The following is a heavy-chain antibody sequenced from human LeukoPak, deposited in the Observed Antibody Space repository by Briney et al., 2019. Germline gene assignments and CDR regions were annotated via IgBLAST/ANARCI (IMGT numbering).Heavy chain of an antibody. Sequence: ASVKVSCKASGYTFTTYAISWVRQAPGQGLEWMGGITTNIHNTNYAQKLQGRVTMTADTSTSTAYMELRSLRSDDTAVYYCARGGNAFDYWAREPWSPSPQ. V-gene: IGHV1-18*01. CDR3: ARGGNAFDY. CDR1: GYTFTTYA. J-gene: IGHJ4*02. D-gene: IGHD4-23*01. CDR2: ITTNIHNT.